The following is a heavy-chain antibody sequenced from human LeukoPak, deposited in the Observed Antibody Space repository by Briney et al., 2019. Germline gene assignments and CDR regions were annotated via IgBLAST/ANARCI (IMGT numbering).Heavy chain of an antibody. CDR3: ARAVGQWHRFDY. J-gene: IGHJ4*02. Sequence: SVKVSCKASGGTFSSYAISWVRQAPGQGLEWMGRIIPILGIANYAQKFQGRVTITTDESTSTAYMELSSLRSEDTAVYYCARAVGQWHRFDYWGQGTLVTVSS. D-gene: IGHD6-19*01. CDR1: GGTFSSYA. V-gene: IGHV1-69*04. CDR2: IIPILGIA.